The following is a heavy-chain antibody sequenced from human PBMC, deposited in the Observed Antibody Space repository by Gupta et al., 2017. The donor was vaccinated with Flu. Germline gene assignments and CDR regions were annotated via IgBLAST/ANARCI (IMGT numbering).Heavy chain of an antibody. D-gene: IGHD3-16*01. J-gene: IGHJ4*02. CDR3: ARGQEELGYFNFDS. CDR1: GYPVETLG. CDR2: VSVRNDDNI. Sequence: QLVQSGPEMKSPGSSVTVFCKTSGYPVETLGISWLRQAPGQALEWMGWVSVRNDDNIKYAQSLQGRLNIRTVMSTKTGRLELWDLITDDTAIYYCARGQEELGYFNFDSWGQGTLVTVS. V-gene: IGHV1-18*01.